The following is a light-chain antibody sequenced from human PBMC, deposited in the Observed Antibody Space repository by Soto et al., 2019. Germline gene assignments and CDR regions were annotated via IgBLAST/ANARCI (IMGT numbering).Light chain of an antibody. CDR3: CSYTTSSTYV. CDR1: SSDVGAYNY. CDR2: DAI. V-gene: IGLV2-8*01. Sequence: QSALTQPPSASGSPGQTVAISCTGTSSDVGAYNYVSWYQQHPGKAPKPMIYDAIERPSGVPARFSGSKSGNTASLTVSGLQPDDEADYYCCSYTTSSTYVFGTGTKVTVL. J-gene: IGLJ1*01.